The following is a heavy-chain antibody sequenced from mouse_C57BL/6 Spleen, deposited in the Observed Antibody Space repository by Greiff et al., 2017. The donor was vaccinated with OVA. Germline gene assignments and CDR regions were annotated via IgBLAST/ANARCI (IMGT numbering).Heavy chain of an antibody. CDR3: ARKGYGQYFDV. CDR1: GYTFTSYW. V-gene: IGHV1-50*01. D-gene: IGHD1-1*01. Sequence: QVQLQQSGAELVKPGASVKLSCKASGYTFTSYWMQWVKQRPGQGLEWIGEIDPSDSYTNYNQKFKGKATLTVDTSSSTAYMQLSSLTSEDSAVYYCARKGYGQYFDVWGTGTTVTVSS. J-gene: IGHJ1*03. CDR2: IDPSDSYT.